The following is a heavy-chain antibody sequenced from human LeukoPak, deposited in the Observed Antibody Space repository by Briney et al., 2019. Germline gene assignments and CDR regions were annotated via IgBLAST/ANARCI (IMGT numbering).Heavy chain of an antibody. CDR3: ARQVAVVEPTDPNWFDS. J-gene: IGHJ5*01. V-gene: IGHV4-39*07. CDR1: GDSIGRSTYY. Sequence: SETLSLTCNVSGDSIGRSTYYWGWVRQTPEKGLEWIGSIFYNGRTYYTPSLQSRVIMSLDTSKNQFSLRLTSVTAADMAVYYCARQVAVVEPTDPNWFDSWGQGTLVTVSS. D-gene: IGHD2-21*01. CDR2: IFYNGRT.